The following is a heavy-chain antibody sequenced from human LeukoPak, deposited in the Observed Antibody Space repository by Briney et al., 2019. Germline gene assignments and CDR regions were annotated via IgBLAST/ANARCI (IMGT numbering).Heavy chain of an antibody. CDR2: INAGNGNT. CDR1: GYTFTSYA. V-gene: IGHV1-3*01. D-gene: IGHD6-19*01. Sequence: VASVKVSCKASGYTFTSYAMHWVRQAPGQRLEWMGWINAGNGNTKYSQKFQGRVTITRDTSASTAYMELSSLRSEDTAVYYCARAPSGSGWVVWGQGTLVTVSS. CDR3: ARAPSGSGWVV. J-gene: IGHJ4*02.